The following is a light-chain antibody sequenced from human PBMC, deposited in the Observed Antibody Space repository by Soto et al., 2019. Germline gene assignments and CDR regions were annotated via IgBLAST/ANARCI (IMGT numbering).Light chain of an antibody. CDR1: QSVSSR. Sequence: EVVLTQSPSTPSFSPGERATLSCRASQSVSSRLAWYQHKSGQAPRLLISGASSRATGIPDRFSGSGSGTDFTLIISRLEPEDFALYYCQQYVSQPITFGQGTRLEIK. CDR3: QQYVSQPIT. V-gene: IGKV3-20*01. J-gene: IGKJ5*01. CDR2: GAS.